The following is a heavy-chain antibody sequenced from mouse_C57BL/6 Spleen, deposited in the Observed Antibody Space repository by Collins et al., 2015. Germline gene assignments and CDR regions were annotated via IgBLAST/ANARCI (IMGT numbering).Heavy chain of an antibody. CDR1: GFTFSSYT. J-gene: IGHJ2*01. CDR2: ISGGGGNT. CDR3: ARHDYYGSSYRRYFDY. D-gene: IGHD1-1*01. V-gene: IGHV5-9*01. Sequence: DVKLVEFGEGLVKPGGSLKLSCAASGFTFSSYTMSWVRQTPGKSLEWVATISGGGGNTYYPDSVKGRFTISRDKAKNTLYLQMTSLRSEDTALYYCARHDYYGSSYRRYFDYWGQGTTLTVSS.